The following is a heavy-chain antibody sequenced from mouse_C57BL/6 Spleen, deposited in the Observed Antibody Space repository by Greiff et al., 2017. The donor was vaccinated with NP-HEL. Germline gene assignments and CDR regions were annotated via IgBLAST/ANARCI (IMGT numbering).Heavy chain of an antibody. J-gene: IGHJ3*01. CDR1: GYTFTSYW. CDR3: ERTEERKEGDWFAY. CDR2: INPSSGYT. V-gene: IGHV1-7*01. Sequence: VQLQQSGAELAKPGASVKLSCKASGYTFTSYWMHWVKQRPGQGLEWIGYINPSSGYTKYNQKFKDKATLTADKSSSTAYMQLSSLKYEDAAVEDGERTEERKEGDWFAYWGQGTLVTVSA.